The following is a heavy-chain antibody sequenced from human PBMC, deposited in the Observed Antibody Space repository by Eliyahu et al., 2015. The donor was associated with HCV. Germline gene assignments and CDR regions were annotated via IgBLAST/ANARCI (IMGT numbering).Heavy chain of an antibody. CDR1: GFTFSSYA. D-gene: IGHD3-9*01. Sequence: QVQLVESGGGVVQPGRSLRLSCAASGFTFSSYAMHWVRQAPGKGLEWVAVISYDGSNKYYADSVKGRFTISRDYSKNTLYLQMNSLRAEDTAVYYCARAVLKGYFDYWGQGTLVTVSS. CDR3: ARAVLKGYFDY. V-gene: IGHV3-30*04. J-gene: IGHJ4*02. CDR2: ISYDGSNK.